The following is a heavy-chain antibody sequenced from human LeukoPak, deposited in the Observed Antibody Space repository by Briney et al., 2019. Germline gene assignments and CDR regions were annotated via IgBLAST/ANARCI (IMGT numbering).Heavy chain of an antibody. Sequence: GASVKVSCKASGYTFTNYDINWVGQATGQGLEWMGWMNPNSGNTGYAQKFQGRVNMTRNTSISTAYMELSSLRLEDTAVYYCASHKDTAMVGRIDYWGQGTLVTVSS. J-gene: IGHJ4*02. D-gene: IGHD5-18*01. V-gene: IGHV1-8*01. CDR2: MNPNSGNT. CDR1: GYTFTNYD. CDR3: ASHKDTAMVGRIDY.